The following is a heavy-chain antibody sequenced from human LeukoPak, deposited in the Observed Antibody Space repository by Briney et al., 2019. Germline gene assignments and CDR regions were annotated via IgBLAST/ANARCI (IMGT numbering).Heavy chain of an antibody. V-gene: IGHV3-30*18. CDR3: AKEEAVRGSMRFDS. J-gene: IGHJ4*02. CDR1: GFTFRSYG. D-gene: IGHD2/OR15-2a*01. CDR2: ISSDGGTT. Sequence: HPGGSLRLSCVGSGFTFRSYGIHWVRQAPGKGLEWVLVISSDGGTTYYANSVKGRFTISRDNSRNTVYVQMNSLRTEDTAVYYCAKEEAVRGSMRFDSWGQGTLVTVSS.